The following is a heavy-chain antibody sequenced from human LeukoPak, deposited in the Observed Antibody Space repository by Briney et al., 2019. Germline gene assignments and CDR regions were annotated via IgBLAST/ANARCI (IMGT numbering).Heavy chain of an antibody. CDR1: GFTCSPCG. V-gene: IGHV3-23*01. Sequence: PGGSLRLSCAASGFTCSPCGVTWVRQAPGKGLEWVAAISSSGDSTAHADSVKGRFTISRDNSKNTVFLQMNSLRAEDTAVYYCAKTPGGYLDYWGQGTRVTVSS. CDR3: AKTPGGYLDY. CDR2: ISSSGDST. J-gene: IGHJ4*02.